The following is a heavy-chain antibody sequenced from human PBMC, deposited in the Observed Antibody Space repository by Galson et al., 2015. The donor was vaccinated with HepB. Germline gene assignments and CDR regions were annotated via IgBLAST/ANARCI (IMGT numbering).Heavy chain of an antibody. CDR3: AKDGIMVANNPYHFHY. CDR2: ITSSGGNS. Sequence: SLRLSCAASGFTVSSNYMSWVRQAPGKGLEWVSSITSSGGNSYYTDSVKSRFTVSRDNSKNTLLLQLNSLRAEDTAMYFCAKDGIMVANNPYHFHYWGQGTLVTVSS. V-gene: IGHV3-23*01. D-gene: IGHD2-15*01. CDR1: GFTVSSNY. J-gene: IGHJ4*02.